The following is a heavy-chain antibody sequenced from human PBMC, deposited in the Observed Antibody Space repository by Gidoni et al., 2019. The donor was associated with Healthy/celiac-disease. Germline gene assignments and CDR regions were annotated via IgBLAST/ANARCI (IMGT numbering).Heavy chain of an antibody. V-gene: IGHV4-38-2*02. CDR1: GYSISSGYY. Sequence: QVPLQESGPGLVTPSETLSLTCTVSGYSISSGYYWGWIRQPPGKGLEWIGSIYHSGSTYYNPSRKSRVTISVDTSKNQFSLKLSSVTAADTAVYYCARWDIFDYWGQGTLVTVSS. J-gene: IGHJ4*02. CDR2: IYHSGST. D-gene: IGHD5-12*01. CDR3: ARWDIFDY.